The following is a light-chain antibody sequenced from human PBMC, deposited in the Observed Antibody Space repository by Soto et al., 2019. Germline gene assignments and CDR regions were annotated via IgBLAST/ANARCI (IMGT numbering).Light chain of an antibody. V-gene: IGKV3-20*01. CDR3: QQHSISPWT. CDR2: AIS. J-gene: IGKJ1*01. CDR1: QSVTGNY. Sequence: EIVLTQSPGTLSLSPGESAALSCRASQSVTGNYLVWYRQKPGQAPRLLMYAISSRAAGIPDRFSGSGSGTDFTLTITILGPEDSAIYYCQQHSISPWTFGQGTRV.